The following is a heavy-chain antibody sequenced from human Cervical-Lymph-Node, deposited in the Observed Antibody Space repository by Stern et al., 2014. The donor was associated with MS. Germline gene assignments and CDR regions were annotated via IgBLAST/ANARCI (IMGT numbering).Heavy chain of an antibody. Sequence: EVQLVESGGGSVQPGGSLRLSCSASGFTFSGYGMHWVRQAPGKGLEYVSGIRSRGDNTDYADSVKGRFTISRDNSKNTLYLQMSSLRTEDTALYYCVKDWSYYDSSGFFDYWGQGTLVTVSS. CDR2: IRSRGDNT. J-gene: IGHJ4*02. V-gene: IGHV3-64D*06. D-gene: IGHD3-22*01. CDR3: VKDWSYYDSSGFFDY. CDR1: GFTFSGYG.